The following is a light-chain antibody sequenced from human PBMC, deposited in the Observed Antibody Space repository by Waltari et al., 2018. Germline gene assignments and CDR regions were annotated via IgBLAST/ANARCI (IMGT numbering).Light chain of an antibody. CDR3: QKYGTLPAT. CDR2: DAS. J-gene: IGKJ1*01. Sequence: EIVLTQSPGPLSLSPGERATLSCRASQSVSRTLAWYQQKPGQAPRLLIYDASNRATGIPDRFSGSGSETDFSLTISRLEPEDFAVYYCQKYGTLPATFGQGTKVEVK. CDR1: QSVSRT. V-gene: IGKV3-20*01.